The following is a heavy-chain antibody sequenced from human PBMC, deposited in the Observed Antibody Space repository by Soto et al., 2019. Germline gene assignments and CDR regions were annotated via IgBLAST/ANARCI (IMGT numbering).Heavy chain of an antibody. CDR3: ARFSGGSYNTYYFYYGLDV. V-gene: IGHV1-18*01. D-gene: IGHD2-15*01. CDR2: ISAYNGNT. J-gene: IGHJ6*02. Sequence: ASVKVSCKASGYTFTSYGISWVRQAPGQGLDWMGWISAYNGNTKYAQDLQGRVTMTTDTSTSTAYMELRSLRSDDTAVYYCARFSGGSYNTYYFYYGLDVWGQGTTVTVSS. CDR1: GYTFTSYG.